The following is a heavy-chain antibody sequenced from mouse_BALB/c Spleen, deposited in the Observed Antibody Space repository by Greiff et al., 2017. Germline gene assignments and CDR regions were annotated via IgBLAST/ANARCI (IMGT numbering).Heavy chain of an antibody. CDR2: IWAGGST. Sequence: VKLMESGPGLVAPSQSLSITCTVSGFSLTSYGVHWVRQPPGKGLEWLGVIWAGGSTNYNSALMSRLSISKDNSKSQVFLKMNSLQTDDTAMYYCARGLYGNYYFDYWGQGTTLTVSS. D-gene: IGHD2-1*01. CDR1: GFSLTSYG. CDR3: ARGLYGNYYFDY. J-gene: IGHJ2*01. V-gene: IGHV2-9*02.